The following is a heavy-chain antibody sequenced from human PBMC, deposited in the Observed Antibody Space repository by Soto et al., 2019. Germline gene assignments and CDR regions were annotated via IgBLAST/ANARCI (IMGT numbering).Heavy chain of an antibody. D-gene: IGHD6-19*01. J-gene: IGHJ4*01. CDR3: TRAQTTGWYVSY. Sequence: PGGSLRLSCAVSGFTFSNYWMSWVRQAQGKGLEWVANIKQDGSEKYYVDSVKGRFTISRDNAKSSLYLQMNSLRAEDTAVYYCTRAQTTGWYVSYWGHVTLLTASS. CDR2: IKQDGSEK. CDR1: GFTFSNYW. V-gene: IGHV3-7*01.